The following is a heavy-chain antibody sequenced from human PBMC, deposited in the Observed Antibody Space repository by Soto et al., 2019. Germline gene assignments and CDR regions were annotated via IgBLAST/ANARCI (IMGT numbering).Heavy chain of an antibody. V-gene: IGHV4-31*03. Sequence: SETLSLTCTVSGDSISSGGYYWGWIRQHPEKGLECIGYIYYSGSTYYNPSLKSRVTISVDMSKNQFSLKLTSMTAADTAVYYCARSENYEFDTWGQGTLVTV. D-gene: IGHD3-3*01. CDR1: GDSISSGGYY. CDR3: ARSENYEFDT. J-gene: IGHJ5*02. CDR2: IYYSGST.